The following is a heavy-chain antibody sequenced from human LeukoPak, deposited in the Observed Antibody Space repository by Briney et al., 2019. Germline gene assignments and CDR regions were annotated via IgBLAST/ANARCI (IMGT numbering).Heavy chain of an antibody. Sequence: GASVKISCEASGYTFTSYGISWVRQAPGQGLEWMGWISAYNGNTNYAQKLQGRVTMTTDTSTSTAYMELSRLRSDDTAVYYCARDGGYQVWFDPWGQGTLVTVSS. D-gene: IGHD3-16*01. CDR1: GYTFTSYG. CDR3: ARDGGYQVWFDP. CDR2: ISAYNGNT. J-gene: IGHJ5*02. V-gene: IGHV1-18*01.